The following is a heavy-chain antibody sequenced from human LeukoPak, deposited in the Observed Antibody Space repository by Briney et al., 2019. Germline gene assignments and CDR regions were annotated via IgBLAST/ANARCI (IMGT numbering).Heavy chain of an antibody. D-gene: IGHD3-10*02. J-gene: IGHJ6*04. CDR3: AELGITMIGGV. V-gene: IGHV3-48*03. CDR2: ISSSGSTI. CDR1: GFTFSSYE. Sequence: GGSLRLSCAASGFTFSSYEMNWVRQAPGKGLEWVSYISSSGSTIYYADSVKGRFTISRDNARNSMYLQMNSLRAEDTAVYYCAELGITMIGGVWGKGTTVTISS.